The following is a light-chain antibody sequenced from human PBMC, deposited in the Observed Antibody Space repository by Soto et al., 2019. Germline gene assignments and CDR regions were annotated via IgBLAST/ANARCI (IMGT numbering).Light chain of an antibody. CDR2: GAS. CDR1: QSVSNSY. Sequence: EIVLTQSPGTLSLSPGARDTLSCRASQSVSNSYIAWYHQKPGQAPRLLLYGASSRATGIPDRFSGSGSGTGFTLTISRLEPEDFAVYCCQQYGSSPWTFGQGAKVEFK. CDR3: QQYGSSPWT. J-gene: IGKJ1*01. V-gene: IGKV3-20*01.